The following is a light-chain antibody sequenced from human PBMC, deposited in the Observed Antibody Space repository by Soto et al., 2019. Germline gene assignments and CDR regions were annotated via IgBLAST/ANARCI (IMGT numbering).Light chain of an antibody. J-gene: IGKJ1*01. CDR2: GAS. V-gene: IGKV3-20*01. CDR3: QQYHNLWT. CDR1: QSVSNNY. Sequence: EIVWTQSPGTLSLSPGERATLSCRASQSVSNNYLAWYQQKPGQAPRLLIYGASNRATGIPDRFSGSGSGTEFTLTITSLQSEDFALYYCQQYHNLWTFGQGTKVDIK.